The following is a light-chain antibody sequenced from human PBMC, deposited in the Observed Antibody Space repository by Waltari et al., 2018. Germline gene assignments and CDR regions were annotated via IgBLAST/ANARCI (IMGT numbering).Light chain of an antibody. J-gene: IGKJ3*01. Sequence: DIVMTQSPLSLPVTPGEPASISCRSGQSLLDSNGYNYLDWYLQKPGQSPQLLIYLGSNRASGVPDRFSGSGSGTDFTLKISRVEAEDVGVYYCMQALQTPFTFGPGTKVDIK. CDR1: QSLLDSNGYNY. CDR2: LGS. CDR3: MQALQTPFT. V-gene: IGKV2-28*01.